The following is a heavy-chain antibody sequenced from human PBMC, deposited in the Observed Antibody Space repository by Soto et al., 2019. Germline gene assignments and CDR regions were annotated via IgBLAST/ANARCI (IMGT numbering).Heavy chain of an antibody. Sequence: QTGGSLRLSCAASGFTFSSYSMNWVRQAPGKGLEWVSYISSSSSTIYYADSVKGRFTISRDNAKNSLYLQMNSLRDEDTAVYYCARDPNYDILTETPTADDYWGQGTLVTVSS. J-gene: IGHJ4*02. D-gene: IGHD3-9*01. V-gene: IGHV3-48*02. CDR2: ISSSSSTI. CDR1: GFTFSSYS. CDR3: ARDPNYDILTETPTADDY.